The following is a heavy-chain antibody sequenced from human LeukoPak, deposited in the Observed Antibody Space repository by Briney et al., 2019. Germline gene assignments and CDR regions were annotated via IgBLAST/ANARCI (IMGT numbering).Heavy chain of an antibody. J-gene: IGHJ3*02. V-gene: IGHV4-59*01. CDR2: IDYSGST. D-gene: IGHD3-3*01. CDR1: GGSIGSYY. Sequence: SETLSLTCTISGGSIGSYYWTWIRQPPGKGLEWIGYIDYSGSTNYNPSFKSRVTMSVDTSKNQFSLKLSSVTAADTAVYYCARGRFLDAFDIWGQGTMVTVSS. CDR3: ARGRFLDAFDI.